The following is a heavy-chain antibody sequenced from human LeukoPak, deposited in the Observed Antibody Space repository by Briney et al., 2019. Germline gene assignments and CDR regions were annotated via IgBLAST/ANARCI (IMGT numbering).Heavy chain of an antibody. Sequence: GGSLRLSCAASGFTFSSYGMHWVRQAPGKGLEWVAVISYDGGNKYYADSVKGRFTISRDNSKNTLYLQMNSLRAEDTAVYYCATVLLGNYDILTGPLDYWGQGTLVTVSS. CDR2: ISYDGGNK. J-gene: IGHJ4*02. CDR3: ATVLLGNYDILTGPLDY. CDR1: GFTFSSYG. V-gene: IGHV3-30*03. D-gene: IGHD3-9*01.